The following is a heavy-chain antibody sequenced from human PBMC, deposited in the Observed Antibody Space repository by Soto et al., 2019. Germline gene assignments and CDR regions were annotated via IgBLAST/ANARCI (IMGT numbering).Heavy chain of an antibody. J-gene: IGHJ6*02. D-gene: IGHD2-2*02. CDR1: GFTFSSYG. Sequence: GGSLRLSCAASGFTFSSYGMHWVRQAPGKGLEWVAVIWYDGSNKYYADSVKGRFTISRDNSKNTLYLQMNSLRAEDTAVYYCAREEGYCSSTSCYSMPDYYYYGMDVWGQGTTVTVSS. V-gene: IGHV3-33*01. CDR2: IWYDGSNK. CDR3: AREEGYCSSTSCYSMPDYYYYGMDV.